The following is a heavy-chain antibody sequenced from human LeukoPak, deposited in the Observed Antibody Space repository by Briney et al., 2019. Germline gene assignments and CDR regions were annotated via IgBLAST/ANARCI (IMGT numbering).Heavy chain of an antibody. CDR2: IYSGGGT. CDR1: GFTVSSNY. CDR3: TRDSPGYGAYDFD. J-gene: IGHJ4*02. D-gene: IGHD5-12*01. V-gene: IGHV3-53*01. Sequence: GGSLRLSCAASGFTVSSNYMSWVRQAPGRGLECVSVIYSGGGTFYADSVKGRFTISRDTSKNTLYLQMSSLRAEDTAVYYCTRDSPGYGAYDFDWGQGTLVTVSS.